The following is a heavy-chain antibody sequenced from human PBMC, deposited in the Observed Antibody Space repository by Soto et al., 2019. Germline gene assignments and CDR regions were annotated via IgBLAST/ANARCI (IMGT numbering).Heavy chain of an antibody. CDR1: GYSFACYW. Sequence: PGKSLKISWNESGYSFACYWLTWVRQNPWKGLELMRRIDPSDSQTYYRPSFRGHVTISVTKRITTVFLQCSSQRASDTAMYDWAGLISGYDAGPTLHYFIDSWAQGSRVNVSA. CDR2: IDPSDSQT. J-gene: IGHJ4*02. V-gene: IGHV5-10-1*01. CDR3: AGLISGYDAGPTLHYFIDS. D-gene: IGHD5-12*01.